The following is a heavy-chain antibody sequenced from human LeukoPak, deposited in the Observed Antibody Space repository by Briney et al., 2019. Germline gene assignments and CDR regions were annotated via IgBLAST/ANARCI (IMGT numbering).Heavy chain of an antibody. J-gene: IGHJ3*02. V-gene: IGHV1-24*01. CDR2: YEPEDGET. D-gene: IGHD2-2*02. Sequence: GASLKVSCKSSGYTLSVLPIHWVRQAPGKGLECMGGYEPEDGETFYTQEFQGRVTMTEDISTDTAYMELSSLRSDDTAMYYCATRTVPTAIHSAFDIWGRGTMVTVSS. CDR1: GYTLSVLP. CDR3: ATRTVPTAIHSAFDI.